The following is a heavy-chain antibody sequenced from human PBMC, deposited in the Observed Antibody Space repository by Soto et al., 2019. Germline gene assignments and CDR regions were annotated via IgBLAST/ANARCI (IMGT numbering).Heavy chain of an antibody. J-gene: IGHJ4*02. V-gene: IGHV3-21*01. D-gene: IGHD2-21*01. CDR2: ISSSGSYI. CDR3: ASIPGGPPIRYFDY. CDR1: VFTFSSHS. Sequence: PGGSLLLSCAASVFTFSSHSMNWVRQAPGKGLDWVSSISSSGSYIYYADSLKGRFAISRDNAKNSLYLQMNSLRAEDTAVYYCASIPGGPPIRYFDYWGQGTMVTVSS.